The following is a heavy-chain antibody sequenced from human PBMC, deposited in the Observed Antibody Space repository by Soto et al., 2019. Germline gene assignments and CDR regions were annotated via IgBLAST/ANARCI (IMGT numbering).Heavy chain of an antibody. Sequence: EVQLVESGGGLIQPGGSLRLSCAASDFTVSNNYMSWVRQAPGKGLEWVSLIYSGGRTSYEDSVKGRFTISRDNSKNTLYLQMNSLRDADTAIYYCASRPGGDHPYFDYWGQGTQVTVSS. CDR3: ASRPGGDHPYFDY. J-gene: IGHJ4*02. V-gene: IGHV3-53*01. CDR1: DFTVSNNY. CDR2: IYSGGRT. D-gene: IGHD2-21*02.